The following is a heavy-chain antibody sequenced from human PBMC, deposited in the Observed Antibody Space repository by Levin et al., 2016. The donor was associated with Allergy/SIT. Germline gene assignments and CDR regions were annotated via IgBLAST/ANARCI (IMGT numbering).Heavy chain of an antibody. CDR2: IYYSGST. J-gene: IGHJ5*02. V-gene: IGHV4-59*05. D-gene: IGHD6-13*01. CDR1: GGAISTYY. Sequence: SETLSLTCTVSGGAISTYYWSWIRQPPGKGLEWIGSIYYSGSTYYNPSLKSRVTISVDTSKNQFSLKLSSVTAADTAVYYCARTSIAAGWFDPWGQGTLVTVSS. CDR3: ARTSIAAGWFDP.